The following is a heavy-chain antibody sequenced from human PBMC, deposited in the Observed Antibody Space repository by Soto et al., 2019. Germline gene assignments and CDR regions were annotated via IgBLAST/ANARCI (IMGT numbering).Heavy chain of an antibody. V-gene: IGHV3-23*01. CDR3: ARQQGGSLSSLYFDY. J-gene: IGHJ4*02. Sequence: EAQLLESGGGLVQPGESLRLSCATSGFTFGSYAMSWVRQAPGKGLEWVSGISGSGGSTFYADSVKGRFTISRDNSNNMVYLQMDNVRADDTAVYYCARQQGGSLSSLYFDYWGQGTLVTVSS. CDR1: GFTFGSYA. CDR2: ISGSGGST. D-gene: IGHD2-15*01.